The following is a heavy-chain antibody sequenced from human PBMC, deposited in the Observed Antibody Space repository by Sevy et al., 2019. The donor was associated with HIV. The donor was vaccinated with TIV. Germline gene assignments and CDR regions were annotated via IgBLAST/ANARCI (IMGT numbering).Heavy chain of an antibody. D-gene: IGHD2-15*01. CDR3: ARTTVEVPVVVVAADYYYGMDV. Sequence: ASVKVSCKASGGTFSSYAISWVRQAPGQGLEWMGGIIPIFGTANYAQTFQGRVTITADESTSTAYMELSSLRSEDTAVYYCARTTVEVPVVVVAADYYYGMDVWGQGTTVTVSS. V-gene: IGHV1-69*13. CDR2: IIPIFGTA. CDR1: GGTFSSYA. J-gene: IGHJ6*02.